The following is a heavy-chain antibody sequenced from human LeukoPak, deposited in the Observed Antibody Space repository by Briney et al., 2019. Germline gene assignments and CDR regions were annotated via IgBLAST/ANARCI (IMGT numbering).Heavy chain of an antibody. Sequence: GRSLRLSCAASGFTFSSYGMHWVRQAPGKGLEWVAVIWYDGSNKYYADSVKGRFTISRDNAKNSLYLQMNSLRAEDTAVYYCAREVFGELLGMDYWGQGTLVTVSS. CDR1: GFTFSSYG. D-gene: IGHD1-26*01. J-gene: IGHJ4*02. CDR3: AREVFGELLGMDY. CDR2: IWYDGSNK. V-gene: IGHV3-33*01.